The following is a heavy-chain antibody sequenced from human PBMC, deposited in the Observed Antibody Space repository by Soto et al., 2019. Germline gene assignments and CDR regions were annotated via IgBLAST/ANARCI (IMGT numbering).Heavy chain of an antibody. Sequence: PGGSLRLSCAASGFTFSSYGMHWVRQAPGKGLEWVAVISYDGSNKYYADSVKGRFTISRDNSKNTLYLQMNSLRAEDTAVYYCAKDKYSYGTPYYYGMDVWGQGTTVTVSS. D-gene: IGHD5-18*01. CDR1: GFTFSSYG. CDR2: ISYDGSNK. V-gene: IGHV3-30*18. J-gene: IGHJ6*02. CDR3: AKDKYSYGTPYYYGMDV.